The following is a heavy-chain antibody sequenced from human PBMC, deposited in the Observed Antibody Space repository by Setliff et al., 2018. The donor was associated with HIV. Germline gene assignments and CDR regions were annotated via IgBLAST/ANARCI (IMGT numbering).Heavy chain of an antibody. J-gene: IGHJ3*02. CDR1: GASITTHW. CDR2: FSSSGST. CDR3: ATSAESGFGIHWGVFNI. D-gene: IGHD3-10*01. V-gene: IGHV4-59*05. Sequence: PSETLSLTCTVSGASITTHWWSWIRQPAGKGLEWIGRFSSSGSTYYNPSLKSRVTISVDTSKNQFSLKLKSVTAADTAVYYCATSAESGFGIHWGVFNIWGQGTRVTVS.